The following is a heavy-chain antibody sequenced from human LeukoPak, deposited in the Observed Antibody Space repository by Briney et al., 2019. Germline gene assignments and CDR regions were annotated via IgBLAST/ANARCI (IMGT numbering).Heavy chain of an antibody. CDR1: GFTFSSYA. Sequence: GGSLRLSCAASGFTFSSYAMSWVRQAPGKGLEWVSTVSGGGGSTYYANSVKGRFTISRDNSKNKLFLQMNSLRAEDTAIYSCPKDMGYCGSATCYGLDYWGQGTLVTVSS. CDR2: VSGGGGST. D-gene: IGHD2-2*01. CDR3: PKDMGYCGSATCYGLDY. V-gene: IGHV3-23*01. J-gene: IGHJ4*02.